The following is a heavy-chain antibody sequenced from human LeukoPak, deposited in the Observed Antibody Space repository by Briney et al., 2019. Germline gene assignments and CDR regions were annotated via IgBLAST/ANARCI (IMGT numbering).Heavy chain of an antibody. Sequence: GGSLRLSCAASGFTFSDYYMSWVRQAPGKGLEWVSGVSGSGVNTYYADSVKGRFTISRDNSKNTLYLQMTSLRAEDTAIYYCAKSVKGDDAFDIWGQGRMVSVSS. CDR1: GFTFSDYY. V-gene: IGHV3-23*01. CDR2: VSGSGVNT. CDR3: AKSVKGDDAFDI. D-gene: IGHD3-16*01. J-gene: IGHJ3*02.